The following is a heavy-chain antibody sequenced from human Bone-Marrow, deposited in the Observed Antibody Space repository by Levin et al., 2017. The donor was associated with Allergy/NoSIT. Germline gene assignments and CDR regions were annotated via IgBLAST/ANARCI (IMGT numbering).Heavy chain of an antibody. CDR1: GFTLSNYA. D-gene: IGHD2-21*02. Sequence: TGGSLRLSCVVSGFTLSNYAISWVRQAPGKGLEWISSISASGRNRYYTDSVKGRFPISRDTSRNTVSLQLNSLGAEETALYYCARSAVTGDDDAYYFDYWGQGTPVTVSS. CDR3: ARSAVTGDDDAYYFDY. V-gene: IGHV3-23*01. J-gene: IGHJ4*02. CDR2: ISASGRNR.